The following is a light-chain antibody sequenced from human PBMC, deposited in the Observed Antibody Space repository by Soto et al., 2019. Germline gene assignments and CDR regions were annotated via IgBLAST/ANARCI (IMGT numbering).Light chain of an antibody. CDR3: LHHNGYPTV. J-gene: IGKJ2*01. Sequence: DIQMTQSPSSLSASVGDTVTITCRASQHITNDCAWYQQKAGRAPKCLILLASRLQTGVPSRFSGSGSGTEFTLTISSLQPEDCATYYCLHHNGYPTVFGHGTKVEIK. CDR2: LAS. CDR1: QHITND. V-gene: IGKV1-17*01.